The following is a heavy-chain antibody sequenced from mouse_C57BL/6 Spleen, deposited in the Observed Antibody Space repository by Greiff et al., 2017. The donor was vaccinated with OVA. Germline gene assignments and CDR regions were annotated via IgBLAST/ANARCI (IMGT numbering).Heavy chain of an antibody. J-gene: IGHJ4*01. CDR1: GFTFSDYG. V-gene: IGHV5-17*01. CDR2: ISSGSSTI. D-gene: IGHD2-1*01. Sequence: EVNVVESGGGLVKPGGSLKLSCAASGFTFSDYGMHWVRQAPEKGLEWVAYISSGSSTIYYADTVKGRFTISRDNAKNTLFLQMTSLRSEDTAMYYCANIYYGNFYAMDYWGQGTSVTVSS. CDR3: ANIYYGNFYAMDY.